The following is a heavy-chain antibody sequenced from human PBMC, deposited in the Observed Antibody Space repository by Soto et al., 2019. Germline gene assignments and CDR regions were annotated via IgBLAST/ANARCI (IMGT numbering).Heavy chain of an antibody. CDR3: ARGNRVDFWSGSNYGMDV. V-gene: IGHV1-8*01. J-gene: IGHJ6*02. D-gene: IGHD3-3*01. CDR1: GYTFTSYD. Sequence: ASVKVSCKASGYTFTSYDINWVRQATGQGLEWMGWMNPNSGNTGYAQKFQGRVTMTRNTSISTAYMEPSSLRSEDTAVYYCARGNRVDFWSGSNYGMDVWGQGTTVTVSS. CDR2: MNPNSGNT.